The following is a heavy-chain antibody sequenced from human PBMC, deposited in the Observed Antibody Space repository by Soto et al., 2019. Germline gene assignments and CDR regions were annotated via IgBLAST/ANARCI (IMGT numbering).Heavy chain of an antibody. CDR1: GSTFSSYW. V-gene: IGHV3-7*01. Sequence: GSLRLSCAASGSTFSSYWMSWVRQAPGKGLEWVANIKQDGSEKYYVDSVKGRFTISRDNAKNSLYLQMNSLRAEDTAVYYCARAGYSFYYYYGMDVWGQGTTVTVSS. J-gene: IGHJ6*02. D-gene: IGHD5-18*01. CDR3: ARAGYSFYYYYGMDV. CDR2: IKQDGSEK.